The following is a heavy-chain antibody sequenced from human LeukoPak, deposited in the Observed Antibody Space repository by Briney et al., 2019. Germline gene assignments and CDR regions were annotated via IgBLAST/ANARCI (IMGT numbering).Heavy chain of an antibody. V-gene: IGHV4-39*06. CDR2: IYDSGST. CDR3: ARERLRYIREWWFDP. CDR1: GGSIRSSYYY. J-gene: IGHJ5*02. D-gene: IGHD5-12*01. Sequence: PSETLSLTCTVSGGSIRSSYYYWGWIRQPPGKGLEWIGSIYDSGSTYYNPSLKSRVTISVDTSKNQFPLKLSSVTAADAAVYYCARERLRYIREWWFDPWGQGTLVTVSS.